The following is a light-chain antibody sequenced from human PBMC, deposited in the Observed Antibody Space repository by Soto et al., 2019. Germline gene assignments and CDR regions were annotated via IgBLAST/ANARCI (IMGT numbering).Light chain of an antibody. J-gene: IGLJ2*01. CDR2: DVS. CDR1: SSDVGGYNY. CDR3: SSYTSSSTHVV. Sequence: QSALTQPASVSGSPGQSITISCTGTSSDVGGYNYVSWYQQHPGKAPKLMIYDVSNRPSGVSNRSSGSKSGNTASLTISGLQAEDEADYYRSSYTSSSTHVVFGGGIQPTVL. V-gene: IGLV2-14*01.